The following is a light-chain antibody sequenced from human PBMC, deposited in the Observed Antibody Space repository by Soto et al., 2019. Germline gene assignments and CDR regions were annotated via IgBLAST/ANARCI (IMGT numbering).Light chain of an antibody. Sequence: DIQMTQSPSSLSASVGDRVTITCRASQSISGYLAWYQQIPGKAPKLLIYDASSLASGVPSRFSGSGSGTEFTLTISSLQPDDFATYYCQQYNSFGTFGQGTKVDI. CDR2: DAS. J-gene: IGKJ1*01. CDR1: QSISGY. V-gene: IGKV1-5*01. CDR3: QQYNSFGT.